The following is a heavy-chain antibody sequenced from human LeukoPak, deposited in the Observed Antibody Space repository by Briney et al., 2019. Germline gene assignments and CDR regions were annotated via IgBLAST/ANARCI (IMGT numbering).Heavy chain of an antibody. V-gene: IGHV4-30-2*01. CDR1: GGSISSGGYS. J-gene: IGHJ3*02. D-gene: IGHD2-15*01. Sequence: RSSETLSLTCAVSGGSISSGGYSWSWIRQPPWKGLEWIGYIYHSGSTYYNPSLKSRVTISVDRSKNQFSLKLSSVTAADTAVYYCARFATSRLHAFDIWGQGTMVTVSS. CDR2: IYHSGST. CDR3: ARFATSRLHAFDI.